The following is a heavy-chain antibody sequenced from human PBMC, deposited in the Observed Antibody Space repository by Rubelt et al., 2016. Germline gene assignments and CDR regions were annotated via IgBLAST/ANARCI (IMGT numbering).Heavy chain of an antibody. Sequence: QVQLQESGPGLVKPSETLSLTCTVSGYSISSGYYWGWIRQPPGKGLDWIGTIYLSGSTYYNPSLKSRVTISVDTSKNQFSRKLSSVTAADTAVYYCARGQLLSNPDYWGQGTLVTVPS. D-gene: IGHD2-2*01. J-gene: IGHJ4*02. CDR1: GYSISSGYY. CDR2: IYLSGST. V-gene: IGHV4-38-2*02. CDR3: ARGQLLSNPDY.